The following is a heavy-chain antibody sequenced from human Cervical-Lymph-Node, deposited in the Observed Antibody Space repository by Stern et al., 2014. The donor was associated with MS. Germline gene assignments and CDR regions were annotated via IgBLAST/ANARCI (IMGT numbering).Heavy chain of an antibody. CDR1: GFTFSSYS. Sequence: EVQLVESGGGLVQPGGSLTLSCAASGFTFSSYSMHWVRQAPGRGVEWVGFIDSSSGTIHYAESVKGRFTISRDNAKSSVFLQMNILRDEDTAVYYCARKAAHSSMRYDDYWGQGTLVTVAS. CDR3: ARKAAHSSMRYDDY. V-gene: IGHV3-48*02. J-gene: IGHJ4*02. CDR2: IDSSSGTI. D-gene: IGHD2-2*01.